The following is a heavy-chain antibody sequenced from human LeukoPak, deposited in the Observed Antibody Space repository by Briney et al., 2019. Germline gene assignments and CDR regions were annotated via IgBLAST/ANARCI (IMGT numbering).Heavy chain of an antibody. D-gene: IGHD3-22*01. CDR2: IYSSESI. V-gene: IGHV4-4*07. J-gene: IGHJ4*02. CDR3: ARDRSAAYYRDYFDY. Sequence: SETLSLTCAVYGGSFSGYYWSWIRQFAGKGLEWIGRIYSSESINYSPSLKSRVTMSIDMSKNRFYLSLTSVTAADTALYYCARDRSAAYYRDYFDYWGQGVLVTVSS. CDR1: GGSFSGYY.